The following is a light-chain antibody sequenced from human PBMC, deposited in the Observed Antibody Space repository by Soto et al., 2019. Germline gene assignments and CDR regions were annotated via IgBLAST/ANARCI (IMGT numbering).Light chain of an antibody. CDR1: QSVAAR. CDR2: CLS. J-gene: IGKJ1*01. V-gene: IGKV1D-12*01. CDR3: QQHDTFPRT. Sequence: DIQMTQSPSTLSSSVGDRVTVSCRASQSVAARLAWYQQKPGQAPQLLFYCLSSLTTGVPSRFSGSGSGTEFTLTISSLQPEDFATYYCQQHDTFPRTFGQGTKVEIK.